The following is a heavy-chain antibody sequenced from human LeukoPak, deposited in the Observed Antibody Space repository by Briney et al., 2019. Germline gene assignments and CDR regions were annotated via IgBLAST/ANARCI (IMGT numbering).Heavy chain of an antibody. V-gene: IGHV1-18*01. CDR1: GYTFSDYG. D-gene: IGHD3-22*01. J-gene: IGHJ4*02. CDR2: ISIYNVNT. CDR3: ARDCYRGGYYCY. Sequence: GASVTVSCKASGYTFSDYGISWVRQAPGQGLEWMGWISIYNVNTNYAQKFQGRVAMTTDTSTSTAYMELRSLRSDDTAVYYCARDCYRGGYYCYWGQGTLVTVSS.